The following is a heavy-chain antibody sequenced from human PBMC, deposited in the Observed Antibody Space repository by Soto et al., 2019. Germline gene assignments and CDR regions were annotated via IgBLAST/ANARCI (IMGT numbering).Heavy chain of an antibody. CDR2: INHSGST. Sequence: QVQLQQWGAGLLKPSETLSFTCAVYGGSFSGYYWSWIRQPPGKGLEWIGEINHSGSTNYNPSLKSRVTISVDTSKNQFSLKLSSVTAADTAVYYCARRSAAGPWGQGTLVTVSS. CDR3: ARRSAAGP. CDR1: GGSFSGYY. V-gene: IGHV4-34*01. D-gene: IGHD6-25*01. J-gene: IGHJ5*02.